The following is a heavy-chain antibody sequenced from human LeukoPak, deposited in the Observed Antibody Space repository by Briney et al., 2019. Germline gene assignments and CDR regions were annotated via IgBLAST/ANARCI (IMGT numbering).Heavy chain of an antibody. V-gene: IGHV4-59*01. Sequence: LETLSLTCTVSGGSIGSYHWNWIRQPSGKGLEWIGIVFNNGGTKHNPSLKSRVAISVDTSKNQFALKLTSVTAADTAVYYCVASYGGYVLDYWGQGALVIVSS. J-gene: IGHJ4*02. CDR3: VASYGGYVLDY. D-gene: IGHD5-12*01. CDR1: GGSIGSYH. CDR2: VFNNGGT.